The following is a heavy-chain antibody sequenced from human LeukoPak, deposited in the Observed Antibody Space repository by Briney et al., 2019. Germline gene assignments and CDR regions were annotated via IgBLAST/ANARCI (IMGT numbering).Heavy chain of an antibody. CDR2: ISGTSTHI. J-gene: IGHJ4*02. CDR1: GYTFSSYT. CDR3: ARDLRGYDYVVPDY. Sequence: PGGSQRLSCAASGYTFSSYTMNWVRQAPGKGLEWVSSISGTSTHIYYADSVKGRFTISRDYAKNSLYLQMNSLRADDTAVYYCARDLRGYDYVVPDYWGQGTLVTVSS. V-gene: IGHV3-21*01. D-gene: IGHD5-12*01.